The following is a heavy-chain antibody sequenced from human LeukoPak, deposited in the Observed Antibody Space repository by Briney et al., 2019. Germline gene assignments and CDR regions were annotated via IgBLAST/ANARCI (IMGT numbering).Heavy chain of an antibody. CDR3: VKVTAAGFVDH. D-gene: IGHD6-13*01. J-gene: IGHJ4*02. Sequence: PGRSLRLSCAASGFTSDDYAMHWVRQAPGKGLEWVSGIRWNSSDIVYADSVKDRLTIYRDNAKNSVYLQMNSLGAEDTALYYCVKVTAAGFVDHWGQASLVTVSS. V-gene: IGHV3-9*02. CDR1: GFTSDDYA. CDR2: IRWNSSDI.